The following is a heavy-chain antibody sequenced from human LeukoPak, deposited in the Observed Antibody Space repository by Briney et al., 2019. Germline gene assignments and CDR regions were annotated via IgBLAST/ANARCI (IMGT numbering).Heavy chain of an antibody. Sequence: SETLSLTCTVSGGSISSGGYYWSWIRQHPGKGLEWIGYIYYSGSTYYNPSPKSRVTISVDTSKNQFSLKLSSVTAADTAVYYCARFRYSYGLYYFDYWGQGTLVTVSS. CDR2: IYYSGST. D-gene: IGHD5-18*01. CDR1: GGSISSGGYY. CDR3: ARFRYSYGLYYFDY. J-gene: IGHJ4*02. V-gene: IGHV4-31*03.